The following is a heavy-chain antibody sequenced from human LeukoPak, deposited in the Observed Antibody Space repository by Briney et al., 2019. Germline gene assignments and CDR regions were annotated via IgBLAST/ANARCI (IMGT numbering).Heavy chain of an antibody. J-gene: IGHJ6*03. CDR3: AIRSYCSGGSCYPRGYYYYYMDV. D-gene: IGHD2-15*01. Sequence: ASVKVSCKASGYTFTSYYMHWVRQAPGQGLEWRGIINPSGGSTSYAQKFQGRVTMTRDTSTSTVYMELSSLRSEDTAVYYCAIRSYCSGGSCYPRGYYYYYMDVWGKGTTVTVSS. CDR2: INPSGGST. CDR1: GYTFTSYY. V-gene: IGHV1-46*03.